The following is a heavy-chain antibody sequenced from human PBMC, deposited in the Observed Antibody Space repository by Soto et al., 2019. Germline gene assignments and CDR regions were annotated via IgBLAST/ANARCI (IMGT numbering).Heavy chain of an antibody. CDR2: ISGSGGST. D-gene: IGHD3-22*01. CDR3: AKESYYYDSSGYYYLPFDY. J-gene: IGHJ4*02. Sequence: EVQLLESGGGLVQPGGSLRLSCAASGFTFSSYAMSWVRQAPGKGLEWVSAISGSGGSTYYADSVKGRFTISRDNSKNTLYLQMNNLRAEDTAVYYCAKESYYYDSSGYYYLPFDYWGQGTLVTVSS. CDR1: GFTFSSYA. V-gene: IGHV3-23*01.